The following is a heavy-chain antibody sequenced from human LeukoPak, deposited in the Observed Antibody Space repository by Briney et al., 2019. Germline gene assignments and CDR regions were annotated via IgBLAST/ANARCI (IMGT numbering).Heavy chain of an antibody. CDR2: IYPGNSDT. V-gene: IGHV5-51*01. Sequence: GESLKISCKGSGYRITSYWIGWVRQMPGKGLEWMGSIYPGNSDTRYSPSFQGQVTISADKSISTAYLQWSSLKASDTAMYYCATAVSHYYGSGSYFDYWGQGTLVTVSS. CDR3: ATAVSHYYGSGSYFDY. D-gene: IGHD3-10*01. J-gene: IGHJ4*02. CDR1: GYRITSYW.